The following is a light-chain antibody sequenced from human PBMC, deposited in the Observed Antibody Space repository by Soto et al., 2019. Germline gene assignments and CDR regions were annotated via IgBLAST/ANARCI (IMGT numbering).Light chain of an antibody. Sequence: QSVLTHPPSASGSPGQSVTISCTGTSSDVGGYNYISWYQQYAGKAPKLMIYEVSKRPSGVPDRFSGSKSGNTASLTVSGLQAEDEADYYCSSYAGSNKSVFGTGTKVTVL. CDR3: SSYAGSNKSV. CDR2: EVS. J-gene: IGLJ1*01. CDR1: SSDVGGYNY. V-gene: IGLV2-8*01.